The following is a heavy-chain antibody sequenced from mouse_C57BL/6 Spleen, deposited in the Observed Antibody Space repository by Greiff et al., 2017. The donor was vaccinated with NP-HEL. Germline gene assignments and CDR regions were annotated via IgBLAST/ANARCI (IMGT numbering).Heavy chain of an antibody. D-gene: IGHD2-3*01. CDR3: ARRGDMVPRPFDY. J-gene: IGHJ2*01. Sequence: EVQLQQSGPVLVKPGASVKMSCKASGYTFTDYYMNWVKQSHGKSLEWIGVINPYNGGTSYNQKFKGKATLTVDKSSSTAYMELNSLTSEDSAVYYCARRGDMVPRPFDYWGQGTTLTVSS. CDR1: GYTFTDYY. CDR2: INPYNGGT. V-gene: IGHV1-19*01.